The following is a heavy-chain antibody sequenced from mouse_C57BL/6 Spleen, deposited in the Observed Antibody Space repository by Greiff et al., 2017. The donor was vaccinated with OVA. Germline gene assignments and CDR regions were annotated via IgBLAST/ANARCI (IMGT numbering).Heavy chain of an antibody. J-gene: IGHJ2*01. CDR2: INPNYGTT. CDR3: ARGYYYGSRRNCDY. Sequence: EVQLVEFGPELVKPGASVKISCKASGYSFTDYNMNWVKQSNGKSLEWIGVINPNYGTTSYNQKFKGKATLTVDQSSSTAYMQLNSLTSEDSAVYYWARGYYYGSRRNCDYWGQGTTLTVSS. V-gene: IGHV1-39*01. CDR1: GYSFTDYN. D-gene: IGHD1-1*01.